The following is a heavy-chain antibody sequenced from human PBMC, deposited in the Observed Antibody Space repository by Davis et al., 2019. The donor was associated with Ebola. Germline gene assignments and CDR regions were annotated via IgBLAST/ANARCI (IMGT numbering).Heavy chain of an antibody. CDR1: GFTFSSYW. Sequence: GESLKISCAASGFTFSSYWMSWVRQAPGKGLEWVANIKQDGSEKYYIDSVKGRFTISRDNAKNSLFLQMSSLRDDDTAVYYCARAYYYDSSGYYWGYNWFDPWGQGTLVTVSS. CDR2: IKQDGSEK. V-gene: IGHV3-7*03. CDR3: ARAYYYDSSGYYWGYNWFDP. J-gene: IGHJ5*02. D-gene: IGHD3-22*01.